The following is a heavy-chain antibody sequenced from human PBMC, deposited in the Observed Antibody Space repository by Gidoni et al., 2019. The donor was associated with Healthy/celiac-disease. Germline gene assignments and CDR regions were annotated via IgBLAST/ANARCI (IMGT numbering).Heavy chain of an antibody. CDR2: IIPILGIA. V-gene: IGHV1-69*02. D-gene: IGHD4-17*01. CDR1: GGTFSSYT. J-gene: IGHJ4*02. Sequence: QVQLVQSGAEGKKPGSSVTVSCQASGGTFSSYTISWVRQATGQGLEWMGRIIPILGIANYAQKFQGRVTITADKSTSTAYMELSSLRSEDTAVYYCARATVTVNFDYWGQGTLVTVSS. CDR3: ARATVTVNFDY.